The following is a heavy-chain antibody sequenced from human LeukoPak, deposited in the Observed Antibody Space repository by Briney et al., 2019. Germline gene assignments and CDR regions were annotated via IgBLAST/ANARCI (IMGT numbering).Heavy chain of an antibody. CDR3: ARDLNYYDSSGYRPFAFDI. V-gene: IGHV4-30-2*01. CDR2: IYHSGST. J-gene: IGHJ4*02. D-gene: IGHD3-22*01. Sequence: SETLSLTCTVSGGSISSGGYYWSWIRQPPGKGLEWIGYIYHSGSTYYNPSLKSRVTISVDRSKNQFSLKLSSVTAADTAVYYCARDLNYYDSSGYRPFAFDIWGQGTLVTVSS. CDR1: GGSISSGGYY.